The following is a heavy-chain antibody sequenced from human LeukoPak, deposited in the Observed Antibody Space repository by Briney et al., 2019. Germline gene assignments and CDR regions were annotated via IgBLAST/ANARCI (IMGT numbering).Heavy chain of an antibody. Sequence: GGSLRRSCAASGFTFSDYSMNWDRQAPGKGLEWVSYISSGSSTIYYADSVKGRFTISRDNAKNSLYLQMNSLRAEDTTVYYCARAGVTYMDVWGKGTTVTVSS. CDR3: ARAGVTYMDV. CDR2: ISSGSSTI. D-gene: IGHD5-18*01. V-gene: IGHV3-48*01. CDR1: GFTFSDYS. J-gene: IGHJ6*03.